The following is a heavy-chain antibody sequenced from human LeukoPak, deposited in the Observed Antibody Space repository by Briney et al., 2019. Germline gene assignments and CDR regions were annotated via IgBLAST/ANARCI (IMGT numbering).Heavy chain of an antibody. V-gene: IGHV1-69*05. CDR1: GGTFSSYA. J-gene: IGHJ4*02. CDR2: IIPIFGTA. D-gene: IGHD3-22*01. Sequence: SVKVSCKASGGTFSSYAISWVRQAPGQGLEWMGRIIPIFGTANYAQKFQGRVTITTDESTSTTYMELSSLRSEDTAVYYCARQGVQPSYYDSSGTGLYFDYWGQGTLVTVSS. CDR3: ARQGVQPSYYDSSGTGLYFDY.